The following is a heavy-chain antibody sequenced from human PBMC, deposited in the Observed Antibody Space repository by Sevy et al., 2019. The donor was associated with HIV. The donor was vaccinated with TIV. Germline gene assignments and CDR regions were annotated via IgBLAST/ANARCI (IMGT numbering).Heavy chain of an antibody. Sequence: GGSLRLSCAASGFTFSKYSMSWVRQPPGKGLEWVSTLSFGCGEINYADSVKGRFTISRDKSKSSVYLPMTTLCPGATDGYYCARVGCTTPHDYWGQGTLVTVSS. V-gene: IGHV3-23*01. J-gene: IGHJ4*02. D-gene: IGHD2-8*01. CDR3: ARVGCTTPHDY. CDR2: LSFGCGEI. CDR1: GFTFSKYS.